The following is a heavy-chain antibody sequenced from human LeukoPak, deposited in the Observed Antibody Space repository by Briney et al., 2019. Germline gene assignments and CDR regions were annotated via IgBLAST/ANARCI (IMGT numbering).Heavy chain of an antibody. D-gene: IGHD5-18*01. Sequence: SVKVSCKASGGTFSSYAISWVRQAPGQGLEWMGGIIPIFGTANYAQKFQGRVTITADESTSTAYMELSSLRSEDTAVYYCASSSTGSGYSYGYHYWYFDLWGRGTLVTVSS. CDR1: GGTFSSYA. CDR2: IIPIFGTA. J-gene: IGHJ2*01. CDR3: ASSSTGSGYSYGYHYWYFDL. V-gene: IGHV1-69*13.